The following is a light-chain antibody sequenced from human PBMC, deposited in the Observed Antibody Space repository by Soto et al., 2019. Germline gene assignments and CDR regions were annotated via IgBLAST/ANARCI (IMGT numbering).Light chain of an antibody. Sequence: DMEMTQSPSSLSASVGDRVTITCRASQSISNYLNWYQHKPGKVPKLLIYAASSLQSGVPTRFCGSGSGTHFTLTINSLQPEDFATYYCQQSYGTPLIFGGGTKIEIK. CDR2: AAS. CDR1: QSISNY. V-gene: IGKV1-39*01. J-gene: IGKJ4*01. CDR3: QQSYGTPLI.